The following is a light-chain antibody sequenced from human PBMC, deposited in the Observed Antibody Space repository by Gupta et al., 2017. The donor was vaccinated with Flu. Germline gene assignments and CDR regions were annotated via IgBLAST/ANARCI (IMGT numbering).Light chain of an antibody. V-gene: IGKV1-5*03. CDR1: QRISSW. CDR2: KAS. J-gene: IGKJ1*01. CDR3: QQYNSYLWT. Sequence: DIQLTHSPSTLSASVGDRVTSTCRASQRISSWLAWYQQKPGKAPKLLIYKASSLESGVPSRFSGSGSGTEFTLTISSLQPDDFATYYCQQYNSYLWTFGQGTKVEIK.